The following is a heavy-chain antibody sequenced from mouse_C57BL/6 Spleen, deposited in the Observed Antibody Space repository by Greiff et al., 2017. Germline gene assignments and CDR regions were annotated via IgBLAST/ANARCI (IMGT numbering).Heavy chain of an antibody. Sequence: QVQLQQPGAELVRPGSSVKLSCKASGYTFTSYWMHWVKQRPIQGLEWIGNIDPSDSETHYNQKFKDKATLPVDKSSSTAYMQLSSLTSEDSAVYYCAREGSPDAMDYWGQGTSVTVSS. CDR3: AREGSPDAMDY. CDR2: IDPSDSET. V-gene: IGHV1-52*01. CDR1: GYTFTSYW. J-gene: IGHJ4*01.